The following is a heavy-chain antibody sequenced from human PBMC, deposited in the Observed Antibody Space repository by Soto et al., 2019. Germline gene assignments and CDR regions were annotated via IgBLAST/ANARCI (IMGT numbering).Heavy chain of an antibody. CDR2: IIPFFGTS. J-gene: IGHJ6*02. Sequence: QVQLVQSGAEVKKPGSSVKVSCEASGGTFSSYPINWVRQAPGQGLEWMGGIIPFFGTSNYAQKFQGRVTITADDSTSTAYMELRSLRSEDTAVYYGARVGHSINYGMAVWGQGTTGTVSS. V-gene: IGHV1-69*01. D-gene: IGHD1-26*01. CDR1: GGTFSSYP. CDR3: ARVGHSINYGMAV.